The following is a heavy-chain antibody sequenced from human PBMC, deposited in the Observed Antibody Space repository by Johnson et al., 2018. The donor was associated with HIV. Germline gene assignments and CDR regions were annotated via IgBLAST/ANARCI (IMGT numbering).Heavy chain of an antibody. CDR1: GFTFTTYA. D-gene: IGHD3-22*01. V-gene: IGHV3-30*04. Sequence: QVQLVESGGGVVQPGRSLRLSCAASGFTFTTYAMHWVRQAPGKGLEWVAVISYDGSNKYYADSVKGRFTISRANSKNTLYVQMNSLRAVETAVYYCAKDDYFDSSGYFSGQGTQIRSAFDIWGHGTMVTVSS. CDR3: AKDDYFDSSGYFSGQGTQIRSAFDI. J-gene: IGHJ3*02. CDR2: ISYDGSNK.